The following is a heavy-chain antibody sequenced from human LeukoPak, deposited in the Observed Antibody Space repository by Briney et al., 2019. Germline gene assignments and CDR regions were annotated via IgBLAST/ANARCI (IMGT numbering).Heavy chain of an antibody. CDR1: GYTFTGYY. Sequence: LGASVKVSCTASGYTFTGYYMHWVRQAPGLGLEWMGWINPNSGGTNYAQKFQGRVTMTRDTSISTAYMELSRLRSDDTAVYYCARQPGAGTNYYYYGMDVWGQGTTVTVSS. CDR3: ARQPGAGTNYYYYGMDV. CDR2: INPNSGGT. V-gene: IGHV1-2*03. J-gene: IGHJ6*02. D-gene: IGHD6-13*01.